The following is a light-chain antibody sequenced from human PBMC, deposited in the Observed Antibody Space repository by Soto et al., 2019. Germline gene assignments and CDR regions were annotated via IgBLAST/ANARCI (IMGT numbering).Light chain of an antibody. CDR3: QQRSNPRIT. Sequence: EIVLTQSPATLSLSRVERATRSSRGSQSCSSYLAWHQEKPGQSPTVLIYAASNRATGLPARFSGSASGTDFTLTISRLENEDFAVYYCQQRSNPRITFGGGTKVDIK. CDR2: AAS. CDR1: QSCSSY. V-gene: IGKV3-11*01. J-gene: IGKJ4*01.